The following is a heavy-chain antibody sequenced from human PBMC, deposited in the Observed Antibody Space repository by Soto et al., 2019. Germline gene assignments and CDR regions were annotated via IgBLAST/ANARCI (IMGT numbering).Heavy chain of an antibody. Sequence: LGESLKISCKGSGYSFTSYWISWVRQMPGKGLEWMGRIDPSDSYTNYSPSFQGHVTISADKSISTAYLQWSSLKASDTAMYYCARRWYSSSWDDYWGQGTLVTVSS. CDR2: IDPSDSYT. CDR1: GYSFTSYW. D-gene: IGHD6-13*01. J-gene: IGHJ4*02. CDR3: ARRWYSSSWDDY. V-gene: IGHV5-10-1*01.